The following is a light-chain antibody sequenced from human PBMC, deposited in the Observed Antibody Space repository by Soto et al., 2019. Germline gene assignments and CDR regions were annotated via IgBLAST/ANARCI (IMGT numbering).Light chain of an antibody. CDR1: QNVSNW. J-gene: IGKJ2*01. Sequence: DVEMTQSPSTLPTSIGDRVTINCRASQNVSNWLAWYHQKPEEAPKLLIYKASRVESGVPGRFRASGSGTDGTIATQTLQSDDVAAYVGHQCQVESTVGQGTKLEIK. CDR3: HQCQVEST. CDR2: KAS. V-gene: IGKV1-5*03.